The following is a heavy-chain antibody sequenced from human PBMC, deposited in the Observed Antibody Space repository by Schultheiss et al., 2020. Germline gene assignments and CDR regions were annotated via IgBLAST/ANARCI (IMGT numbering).Heavy chain of an antibody. J-gene: IGHJ4*02. V-gene: IGHV3-74*01. CDR2: INSDGSST. CDR3: AKARGSSWFY. Sequence: GGSLRLSCAASGFTFTSYTMNWVRQAPGKGLVWVSRINSDGSSTSYADSVKGRFTISRDNAKNTLYLQMNSLRAEDTAVYYCAKARGSSWFYWGQGTLVTVSS. CDR1: GFTFTSYT. D-gene: IGHD6-13*01.